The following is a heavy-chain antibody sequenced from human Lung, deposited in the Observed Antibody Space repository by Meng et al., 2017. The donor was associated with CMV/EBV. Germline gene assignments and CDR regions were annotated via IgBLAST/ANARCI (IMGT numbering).Heavy chain of an antibody. Sequence: QVQLAQSGAEVKEPGASVKLSCKTSEYPFIDYHIHWVRQAPGQGLEWMGWISPYNGDTIYARDFQGWVTMTRDTSNRTLYMEVSRLRFDDTAVYYCARAIVKNGKRQFDYWGQGTLVTVSS. V-gene: IGHV1-2*04. J-gene: IGHJ4*02. D-gene: IGHD1-1*01. CDR1: EYPFIDYH. CDR2: ISPYNGDT. CDR3: ARAIVKNGKRQFDY.